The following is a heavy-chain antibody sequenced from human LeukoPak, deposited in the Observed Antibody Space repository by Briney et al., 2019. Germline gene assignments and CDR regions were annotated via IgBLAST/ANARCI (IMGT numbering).Heavy chain of an antibody. J-gene: IGHJ3*02. Sequence: PSETLSLTCTVSGGSISSYYWSWIRQPPGKGLEWIGYIYYSGSTNYNPSLKSRVTISVDTSKNQFSLKLSSVTAADTAVYYCAREKMARGDAFDMWGQGTMVTVSS. D-gene: IGHD5-24*01. CDR2: IYYSGST. CDR3: AREKMARGDAFDM. V-gene: IGHV4-59*01. CDR1: GGSISSYY.